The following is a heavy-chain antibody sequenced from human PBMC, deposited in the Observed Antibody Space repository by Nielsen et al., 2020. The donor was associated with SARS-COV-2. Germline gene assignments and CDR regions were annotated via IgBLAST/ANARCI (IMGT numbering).Heavy chain of an antibody. CDR3: ARGLTGYYIIDN. CDR2: INSDGSYK. D-gene: IGHD3-9*01. CDR1: GFTFSSNW. V-gene: IGHV3-74*03. J-gene: IGHJ4*02. Sequence: GESLKISCAASGFTFSSNWMHWVRQAPGKGLLWVSRINSDGSYKTYADSVKGRFTISRDNAKKTLYLQMNSLRAEDTAVYYCARGLTGYYIIDNWGQGTLVTVSS.